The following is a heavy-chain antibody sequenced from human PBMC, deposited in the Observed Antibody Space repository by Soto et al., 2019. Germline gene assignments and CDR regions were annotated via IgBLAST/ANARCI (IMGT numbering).Heavy chain of an antibody. CDR3: ARTYYDFWSGYYHLNWFDP. J-gene: IGHJ5*02. V-gene: IGHV1-69*13. D-gene: IGHD3-3*01. CDR2: IIPIFGKA. Sequence: ASVKVSCKASGYTFTSYGISWGRQAPGQGLEWMGGIIPIFGKANYAQKFQGRVTITADESTSTAYMELSSLRSEDTAVYYCARTYYDFWSGYYHLNWFDPWGQGTLVTVSS. CDR1: GYTFTSYG.